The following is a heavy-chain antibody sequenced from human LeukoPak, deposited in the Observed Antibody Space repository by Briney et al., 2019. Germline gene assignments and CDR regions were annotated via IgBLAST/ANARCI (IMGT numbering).Heavy chain of an antibody. CDR2: ISYSGGT. Sequence: SETLSLTCTVSGASISFYYGTWIRQPPGKGLEWIGHISYSGGTKYNPSLKSRVTISLDTSKNQFSLRLTSVTAADTAVYYCARQPRYSADYFDYWGQGTLVAVSS. V-gene: IGHV4-59*08. CDR1: GASISFYY. CDR3: ARQPRYSADYFDY. D-gene: IGHD3-9*01. J-gene: IGHJ4*02.